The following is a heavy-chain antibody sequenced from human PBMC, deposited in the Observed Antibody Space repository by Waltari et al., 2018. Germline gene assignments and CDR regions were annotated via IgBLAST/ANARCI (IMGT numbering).Heavy chain of an antibody. J-gene: IGHJ4*02. CDR2: INHSGST. Sequence: QVQLQQWGAGLLQPSETLSLTCAVYGGSFSGYYWSWIRQPPGKGLEWIGEINHSGSTNYNPSLKSRVTISVDTSKNQFSLKLSSVTAADTAVYYCARGGYSYGYGVRAEFDYWGQGTLVTVSS. D-gene: IGHD5-18*01. CDR1: GGSFSGYY. CDR3: ARGGYSYGYGVRAEFDY. V-gene: IGHV4-34*01.